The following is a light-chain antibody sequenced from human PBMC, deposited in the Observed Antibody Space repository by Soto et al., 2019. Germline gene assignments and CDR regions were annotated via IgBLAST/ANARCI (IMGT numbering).Light chain of an antibody. CDR1: QSLLHINGYNY. V-gene: IGKV2-28*01. CDR2: GAY. J-gene: IGKJ5*01. CDR3: KQRSNWPIT. Sequence: DIVVTQSPLSLPVTPGEPASISCRSSQSLLHINGYNYLDWYLQKPGQAHRLLIYGAYSRATGIQDRFSGSGSGTDFTLTIRSLEPEDFAVYYCKQRSNWPITFGQGTRLEIK.